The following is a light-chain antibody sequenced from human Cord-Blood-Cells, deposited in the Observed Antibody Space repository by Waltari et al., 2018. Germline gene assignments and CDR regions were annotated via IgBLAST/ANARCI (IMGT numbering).Light chain of an antibody. J-gene: IGLJ2*01. CDR2: DVS. CDR3: SSYTSSSTFVV. Sequence: QSALTQPASVSGSPGQSITISCTGTRNDVGGYNYVSWYQQHPGKAPKLMIYDVSNRPSWVSNRFSGSKSGNTASLTISGLQAEDEADYYCSSYTSSSTFVVFGGGTKLTVL. V-gene: IGLV2-14*01. CDR1: RNDVGGYNY.